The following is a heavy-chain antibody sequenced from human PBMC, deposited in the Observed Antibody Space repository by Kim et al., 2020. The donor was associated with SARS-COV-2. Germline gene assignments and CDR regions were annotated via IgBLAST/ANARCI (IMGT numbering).Heavy chain of an antibody. Sequence: GGSLRLSCAASGFTFDDYAMHWVRQAPGKGLEWVSGISWNSGSIGYADSVKGRFTISGDNAKNSLYLQMNSLRAEDTALYYCAKDRRVVAASFDYGMDVWGQGTTVTVSS. CDR1: GFTFDDYA. J-gene: IGHJ6*02. CDR2: ISWNSGSI. V-gene: IGHV3-9*01. D-gene: IGHD2-15*01. CDR3: AKDRRVVAASFDYGMDV.